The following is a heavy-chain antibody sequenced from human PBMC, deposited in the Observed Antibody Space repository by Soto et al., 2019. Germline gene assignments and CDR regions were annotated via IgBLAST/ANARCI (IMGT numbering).Heavy chain of an antibody. CDR2: IYYSGST. D-gene: IGHD3-16*02. Sequence: QLQLQESGPGLVKPSETLSLTCTVSGGSISSSSYYWGWIRQPPGKGLEWIGSIYYSGSTYYNPSLKSRGTISVETSKNQCSLELSSGTAADTAVYYCARHLPVITFGGVIAPFDYGGQGTLVTVSS. CDR1: GGSISSSSYY. V-gene: IGHV4-39*01. CDR3: ARHLPVITFGGVIAPFDY. J-gene: IGHJ4*02.